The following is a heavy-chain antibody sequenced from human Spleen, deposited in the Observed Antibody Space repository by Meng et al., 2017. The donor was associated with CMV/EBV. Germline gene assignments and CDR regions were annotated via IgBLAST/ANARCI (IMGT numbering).Heavy chain of an antibody. CDR3: ARERDCSSTNCPGDY. D-gene: IGHD2-2*01. CDR2: IIPSLGLE. CDR1: GGTFSRSA. V-gene: IGHV1-69*04. Sequence: SGGTFSRSAIIWVRQAPGQGLEWMGRIIPSLGLENYAQKFQGRVTFTADRSTNTAYMQMSSLISEDTAVYYCARERDCSSTNCPGDYWGQGTLVTVSS. J-gene: IGHJ4*02.